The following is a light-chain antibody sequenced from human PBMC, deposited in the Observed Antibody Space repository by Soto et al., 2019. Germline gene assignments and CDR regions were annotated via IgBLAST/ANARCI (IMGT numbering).Light chain of an antibody. CDR1: QSVGTY. Sequence: EIVLTQSPATLSLSPGERATLSCRASQSVGTYLAWYQQKPGQSPRLLMFDVSNRATGIPARFSGSGSGTEFTLTISSLQPDDFATYYCQHYNSYSEAFGQGTKVDIK. CDR3: QHYNSYSEA. CDR2: DVS. V-gene: IGKV3-11*01. J-gene: IGKJ1*01.